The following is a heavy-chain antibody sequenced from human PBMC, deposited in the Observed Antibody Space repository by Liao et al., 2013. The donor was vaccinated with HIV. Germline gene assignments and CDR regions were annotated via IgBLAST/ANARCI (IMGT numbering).Heavy chain of an antibody. Sequence: QVQLQQWGAGLLKPSETLSLTCAVYGGSFSGYYWSWIRQPPGKGLEWIGEVSRSGRANYNPSLTSRATISSDTSTTQFSLRLTSVTAADTATYYCARVYIVQFLDWSGSSFFYHMDAWGKGTPVTVSS. D-gene: IGHD3/OR15-3a*01. V-gene: IGHV4-34*01. CDR2: VSRSGRA. CDR1: GGSFSGYY. CDR3: ARVYIVQFLDWSGSSFFYHMDA. J-gene: IGHJ6*03.